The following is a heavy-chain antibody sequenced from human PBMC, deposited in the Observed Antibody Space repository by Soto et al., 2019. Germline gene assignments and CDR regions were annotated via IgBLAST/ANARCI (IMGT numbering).Heavy chain of an antibody. Sequence: EGQLVESGGGLVQPGGSLRLSCQVSGFTFRSYWMTWVRRAPGKGLEWVANINLDGSEKYYGDAVKGRFTRSRDHAKNSRVWDLRDLRANDTAVYYCSRGALAGDEVLGDWGQGTLVTVS. D-gene: IGHD2-21*01. CDR1: GFTFRSYW. CDR3: SRGALAGDEVLGD. V-gene: IGHV3-7*05. J-gene: IGHJ1*01. CDR2: INLDGSEK.